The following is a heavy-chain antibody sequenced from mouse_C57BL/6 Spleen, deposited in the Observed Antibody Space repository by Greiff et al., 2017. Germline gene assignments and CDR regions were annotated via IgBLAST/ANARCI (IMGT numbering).Heavy chain of an antibody. CDR2: IDPSDSYT. V-gene: IGHV1-59*01. CDR3: ARKDCFDY. J-gene: IGHJ2*01. CDR1: GYTFTSYW. Sequence: QVQLKQPGAELVRPGTSVKLSCKASGYTFTSYWVHWVKQRPGQGLEWIGVIDPSDSYTNYNQQFKGKATLTVDTSSSTAYMQLSSLTSEDSAVYYCARKDCFDYWGQGTTLTVSS.